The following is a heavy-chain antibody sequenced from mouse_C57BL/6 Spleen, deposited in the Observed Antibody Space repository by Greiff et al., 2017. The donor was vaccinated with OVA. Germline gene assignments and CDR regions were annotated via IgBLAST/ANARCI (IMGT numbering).Heavy chain of an antibody. Sequence: VKLVESGPGLVAPSQSLSITCTVSGFSLTSYAISWVRQPPGKGLEWLGVIWTGGGTNYNSALKSRLSISKDNSKSQVFLKMNSLQTDDTARYYCARNDYDEGYAMDDWGQGTSVTVSS. CDR1: GFSLTSYA. D-gene: IGHD2-4*01. J-gene: IGHJ4*01. V-gene: IGHV2-9-1*01. CDR3: ARNDYDEGYAMDD. CDR2: IWTGGGT.